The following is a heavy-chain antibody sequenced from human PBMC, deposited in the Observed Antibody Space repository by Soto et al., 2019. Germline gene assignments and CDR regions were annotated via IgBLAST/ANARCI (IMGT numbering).Heavy chain of an antibody. V-gene: IGHV5-51*01. CDR1: GYAFSSYW. CDR3: ARGYCTATICDPWFDP. Sequence: GESLKISCRGSGYAFSSYWIAWVRQMPGKGLEWMGIIYPGDSDTRYSPSFQGQVTISVDKSITTAYLQWSSLKASDTAMYYCARGYCTATICDPWFDPWGQGTLVTVSS. J-gene: IGHJ5*02. D-gene: IGHD2-8*02. CDR2: IYPGDSDT.